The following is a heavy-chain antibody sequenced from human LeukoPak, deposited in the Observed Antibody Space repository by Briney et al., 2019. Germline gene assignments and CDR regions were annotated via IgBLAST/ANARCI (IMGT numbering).Heavy chain of an antibody. V-gene: IGHV1-18*01. CDR3: ARPGADCGSAGCYTYPYYGLDV. Sequence: ASVKVSCKASGYSFSGHGITWVRQAPGQGLEWMGWISAYNGNTKYAQNLQGRVTMTTDISTSTAYMELRSLRSDDTAVYYCARPGADCGSAGCYTYPYYGLDVWGQGTTVTVSS. CDR1: GYSFSGHG. J-gene: IGHJ6*02. CDR2: ISAYNGNT. D-gene: IGHD2-2*02.